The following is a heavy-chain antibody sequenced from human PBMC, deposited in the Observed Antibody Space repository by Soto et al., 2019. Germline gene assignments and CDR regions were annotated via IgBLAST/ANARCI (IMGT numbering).Heavy chain of an antibody. D-gene: IGHD3-10*01. V-gene: IGHV3-23*01. Sequence: GSLRLSCAASGFTLSSYAMSWVRQAPGKGLDWVSAISGSGGSTYYADSVKGRFTISRDNSKNTLYLQMNSLRAEDTAVYYCAKDPPWYYYGSGSQRPFDYWGQGTLVTVSS. CDR3: AKDPPWYYYGSGSQRPFDY. CDR2: ISGSGGST. CDR1: GFTLSSYA. J-gene: IGHJ4*02.